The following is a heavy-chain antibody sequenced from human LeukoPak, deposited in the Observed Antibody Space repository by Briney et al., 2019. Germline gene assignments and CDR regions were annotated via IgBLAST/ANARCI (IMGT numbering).Heavy chain of an antibody. D-gene: IGHD3-22*01. CDR3: TTDPYYYDSSGYYYQGLDY. Sequence: GGSLRLSCAASGFTFSSAWMSWVRQAPGNGLEWVGRIKSKTDGGTTDYAAPVKGRFTISRDDSKNTLYLQMNSLKTEDTAVYYCTTDPYYYDSSGYYYQGLDYWGQGTLVTVSS. CDR2: IKSKTDGGTT. J-gene: IGHJ4*02. CDR1: GFTFSSAW. V-gene: IGHV3-15*01.